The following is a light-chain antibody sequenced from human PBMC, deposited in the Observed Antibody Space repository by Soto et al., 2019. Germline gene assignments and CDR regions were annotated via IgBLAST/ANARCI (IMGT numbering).Light chain of an antibody. CDR1: SSDGGGYNY. CDR2: EVN. CDR3: SSYAGSSNV. J-gene: IGLJ1*01. Sequence: SVLTQPPSASGSPGQSVAISCTGTSSDGGGYNYVSWYQQHPGKAPKLMIYEVNKRPSGVPDRFSGSKSGNTASLTVSGLQAEDEADYYCSSYAGSSNVFGTGTKGTVL. V-gene: IGLV2-8*01.